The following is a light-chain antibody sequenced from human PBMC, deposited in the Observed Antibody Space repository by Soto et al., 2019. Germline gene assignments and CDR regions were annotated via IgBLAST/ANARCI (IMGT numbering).Light chain of an antibody. CDR1: SSDIGGYNY. CDR2: EVT. V-gene: IGLV2-14*01. CDR3: NSYTSSSTLV. J-gene: IGLJ1*01. Sequence: QSALTQPASVSGSPGQSIAISCTGTSSDIGGYNYVSWYQQHPGKAPKLMIYEVTYRPSGVSNRFSGSKSGNTASLTISGLQAEDEADYYCNSYTSSSTLVFGNGTKVT.